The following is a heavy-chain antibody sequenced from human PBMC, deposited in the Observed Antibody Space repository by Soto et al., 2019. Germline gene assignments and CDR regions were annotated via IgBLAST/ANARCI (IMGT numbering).Heavy chain of an antibody. D-gene: IGHD2-15*01. J-gene: IGHJ4*02. CDR2: IYFRGST. CDR3: TRVAGSGGSCYRIRGGFDY. Sequence: QVQLQESGPGLVKPSQTLSLTCTVSGGSISSGGYYWTWNRQPPGKGLEWIGYIYFRGSTHYNPSLQRRVTISVETSKNQFSLTLSGVTAADTAVNYCTRVAGSGGSCYRIRGGFDYWGQRTTNTVS. CDR1: GGSISSGGYY. V-gene: IGHV4-31*03.